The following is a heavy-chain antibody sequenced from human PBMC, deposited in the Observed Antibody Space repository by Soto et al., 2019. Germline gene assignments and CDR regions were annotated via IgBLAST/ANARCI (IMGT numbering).Heavy chain of an antibody. V-gene: IGHV5-51*01. J-gene: IGHJ4*02. CDR1: GYSFTSYW. D-gene: IGHD3-9*01. Sequence: PGESLKISCKGSGYSFTSYWIGWVRQMPGKGLEWMGIIYPGDSDTRYSPSFQGQVTISADKSISTAYLQWSSLKASDTAMYYCARQGELGDFYWDHDYWGQGTLVTVSS. CDR3: ARQGELGDFYWDHDY. CDR2: IYPGDSDT.